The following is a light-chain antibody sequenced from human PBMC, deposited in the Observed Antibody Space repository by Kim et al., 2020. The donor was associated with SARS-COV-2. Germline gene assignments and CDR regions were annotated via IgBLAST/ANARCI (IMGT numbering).Light chain of an antibody. CDR2: RNN. CDR3: AAWDDSLSGRV. J-gene: IGLJ3*02. Sequence: ELTQPPSASGTPGQRVTISCSGSSSNIGSNYVYWYQQLPGTAPKLLIYRNNQRPSGVPDRFSGSKSGTSASLAISGLRSEDEADYDCAAWDDSLSGRVFGGGTQLTVL. V-gene: IGLV1-47*01. CDR1: SSNIGSNY.